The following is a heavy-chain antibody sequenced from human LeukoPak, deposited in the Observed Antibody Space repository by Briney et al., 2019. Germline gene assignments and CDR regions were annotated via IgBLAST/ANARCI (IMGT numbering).Heavy chain of an antibody. CDR1: GYTFTSNY. CDR3: ARNIAAAGTGWFDP. Sequence: ASVKVSCKAFGYTFTSNYMHWVRQAPGQGLEWMGWINPNSGGTNYAQKFQGRVTMTRDTSISTAYMELSRLRSDDTAVYYCARNIAAAGTGWFDPWGQGTLVTVSS. V-gene: IGHV1-2*02. J-gene: IGHJ5*02. CDR2: INPNSGGT. D-gene: IGHD6-13*01.